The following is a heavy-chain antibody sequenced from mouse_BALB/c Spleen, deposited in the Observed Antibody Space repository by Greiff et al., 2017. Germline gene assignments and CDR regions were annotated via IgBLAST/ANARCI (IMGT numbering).Heavy chain of an antibody. CDR2: ILPGSGST. CDR3: ARGVLREDFDY. Sequence: QVQLQQSGAELMKPGASVKISCKATGYTFSSYWIEWVKQRPGHGLEWIGEILPGSGSTNYNEKFKGKATFTADTSSNTAYMQLSSLTSEDSAVYYCARGVLREDFDYWGQGTTLTVSS. V-gene: IGHV1-9*01. J-gene: IGHJ2*01. D-gene: IGHD1-1*01. CDR1: GYTFSSYW.